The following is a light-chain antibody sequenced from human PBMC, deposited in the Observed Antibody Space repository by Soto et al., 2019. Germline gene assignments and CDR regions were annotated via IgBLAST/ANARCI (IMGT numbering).Light chain of an antibody. V-gene: IGLV2-14*01. CDR2: DVS. Sequence: QSALTQPASVSGSPGQSITISCTGTSSDVGDYNYVSWYQQHPGKAPKLMIYDVSNRPSGVSNRFSGSKSGNTASLTISGLQAEDESDYSCSSYTSSSPRYVVFGGGTKLTVL. J-gene: IGLJ2*01. CDR3: SSYTSSSPRYVV. CDR1: SSDVGDYNY.